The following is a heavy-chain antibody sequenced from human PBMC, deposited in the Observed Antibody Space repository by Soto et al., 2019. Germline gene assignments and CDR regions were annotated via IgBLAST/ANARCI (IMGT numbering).Heavy chain of an antibody. CDR2: INAYNGNT. D-gene: IGHD3-16*01. V-gene: IGHV1-18*01. CDR1: GYSFTRYG. CDR3: AMVDVYVTPSPQDV. J-gene: IGHJ6*02. Sequence: QVQLLQSGAEVKNPGASVKVSCKASGYSFTRYGIGWARQAPGQGLEWMGWINAYNGNTNYAQNLQCRLTLTTDTSTTTAYMELRSLRSNATAIYYCAMVDVYVTPSPQDVWGQGTTVTVSS.